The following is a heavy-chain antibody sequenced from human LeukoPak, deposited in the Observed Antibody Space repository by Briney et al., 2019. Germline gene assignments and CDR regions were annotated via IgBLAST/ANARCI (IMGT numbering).Heavy chain of an antibody. D-gene: IGHD3-22*01. CDR1: GFTFSDYN. CDR2: IYYSGST. J-gene: IGHJ3*02. V-gene: IGHV4-38-2*01. CDR3: ARGPYSYDSSGAFDI. Sequence: GSLRLSCAASGFTFSDYNMRWIRQPPGKGLEWIGSIYYSGSTYYNPSLKSRVTISVDTSKNQFSLKLSSVTAADTAVYFCARGPYSYDSSGAFDIWGQGTMVTVSS.